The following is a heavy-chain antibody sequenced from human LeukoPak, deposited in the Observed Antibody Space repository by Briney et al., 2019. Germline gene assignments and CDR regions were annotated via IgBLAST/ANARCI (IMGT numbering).Heavy chain of an antibody. V-gene: IGHV3-7*03. CDR1: GSTFGKYW. Sequence: LTGGSLRLSCVASGSTFGKYWMSWVRQAPGKGLEWVANIKLDGSEKNYVDSVKGRFTISRDNTKNSLYLQMNSLRVEDTAVFYCARDQYDTWSRRGNFDSWGQGTLVIVSS. D-gene: IGHD3-3*01. CDR3: ARDQYDTWSRRGNFDS. J-gene: IGHJ4*02. CDR2: IKLDGSEK.